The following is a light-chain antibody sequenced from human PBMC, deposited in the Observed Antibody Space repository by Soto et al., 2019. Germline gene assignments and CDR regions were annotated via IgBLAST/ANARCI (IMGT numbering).Light chain of an antibody. CDR3: SAYRASSTTHYV. CDR2: DVS. J-gene: IGLJ1*01. CDR1: SSDVGGYNY. Sequence: QSVLTQPASLSGSPGQSITISCTGTSSDVGGYNYVSWYQQHPGKGPKLMIYDVSNRPSGVSNRFSGSKSGNTASLTISGLQDEDEADYYCSAYRASSTTHYVFGTGTKVTVL. V-gene: IGLV2-14*03.